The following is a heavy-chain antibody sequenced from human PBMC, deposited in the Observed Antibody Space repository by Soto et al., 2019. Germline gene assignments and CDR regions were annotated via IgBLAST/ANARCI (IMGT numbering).Heavy chain of an antibody. CDR3: ARFLYCSGGSCENWFDP. Sequence: SETLSLTCTVSGGSISSGGYYWSWIRQHPGKGLEWIGYIYYSGSTYYNPSLKSRVTISVDTSKNPFSLKLSSVTAADTAVYYCARFLYCSGGSCENWFDPWGQGTLVTVSS. V-gene: IGHV4-31*03. CDR1: GGSISSGGYY. D-gene: IGHD2-15*01. J-gene: IGHJ5*02. CDR2: IYYSGST.